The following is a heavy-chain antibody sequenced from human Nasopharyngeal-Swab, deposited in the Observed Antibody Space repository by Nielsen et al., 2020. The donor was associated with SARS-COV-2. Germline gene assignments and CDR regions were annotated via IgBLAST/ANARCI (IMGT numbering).Heavy chain of an antibody. J-gene: IGHJ3*02. V-gene: IGHV1-2*06. CDR1: GYTFTGYY. D-gene: IGHD5-24*01. CDR3: ARDGRDGYNYDAFDI. Sequence: ASVKVSCKASGYTFTGYYIHWVRQAPGQGLEWMGRINPYSGGTSYAQKFQGRVSMTRDTSLSTAYMELSRLRSDDTAVYYCARDGRDGYNYDAFDIWGQGTMVTVSS. CDR2: INPYSGGT.